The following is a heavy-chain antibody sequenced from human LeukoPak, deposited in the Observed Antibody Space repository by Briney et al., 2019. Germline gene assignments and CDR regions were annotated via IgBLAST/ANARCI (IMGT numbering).Heavy chain of an antibody. CDR3: ARHYGP. V-gene: IGHV4-39*01. D-gene: IGHD3-10*01. CDR1: GDSMSGISHY. CDR2: IYYSGST. Sequence: SDILSLTCTVSGDSMSGISHYWGWIRQPPGKGLEWIGSIYYSGSTYYNPSLESRVTISVDTSKNQFSLKLNSVTATDTAVYYCARHYGPWGQGTLVTVSS. J-gene: IGHJ4*02.